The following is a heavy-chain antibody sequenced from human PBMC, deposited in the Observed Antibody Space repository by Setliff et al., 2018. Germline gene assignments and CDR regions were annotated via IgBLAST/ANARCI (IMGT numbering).Heavy chain of an antibody. J-gene: IGHJ4*02. D-gene: IGHD2-2*01. CDR2: ISPYTGKT. CDR1: GYTFIDYG. V-gene: IGHV1-18*01. Sequence: GASVKVSCKASGYTFIDYGVSWVRQAPGQGLEWLGWISPYTGKTYLAPKFQDRVTLTADTSTTTAYLQLTNLRSDNTAIYFCSRLVRFCTRTSCQRLSGDEYWGQGALVTVSS. CDR3: SRLVRFCTRTSCQRLSGDEY.